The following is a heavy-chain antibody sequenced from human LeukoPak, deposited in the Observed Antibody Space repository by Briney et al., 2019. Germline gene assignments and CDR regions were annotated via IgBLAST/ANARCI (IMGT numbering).Heavy chain of an antibody. CDR2: TNPNIGST. CDR1: GYTFTDFY. J-gene: IGHJ4*02. Sequence: GASVKVSCKASGYTFTDFYIHWVRQAPGQGPEWMGWTNPNIGSTNSAQKFQGRVTMTRDTSISTAYMELSGLRSDDTAVYYCAKQPSLRFYFDYWGQGTLVTVSS. CDR3: AKQPSLRFYFDY. D-gene: IGHD4-17*01. V-gene: IGHV1-2*02.